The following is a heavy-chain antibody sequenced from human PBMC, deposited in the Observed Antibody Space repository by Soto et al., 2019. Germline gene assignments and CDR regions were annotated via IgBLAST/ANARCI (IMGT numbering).Heavy chain of an antibody. CDR1: GFTFDDYA. V-gene: IGHV3-43*02. D-gene: IGHD2-2*01. J-gene: IGHJ4*02. Sequence: GGSLRLSCAASGFTFDDYAMHWVRQAPGKGLEWVSLISVDGGSTYYADSVKGRFTISRDNSKNSLYLQMNSLRTEDIALYYCAKGAKIVVVPAAIDYWGQGTLVTVSS. CDR2: ISVDGGST. CDR3: AKGAKIVVVPAAIDY.